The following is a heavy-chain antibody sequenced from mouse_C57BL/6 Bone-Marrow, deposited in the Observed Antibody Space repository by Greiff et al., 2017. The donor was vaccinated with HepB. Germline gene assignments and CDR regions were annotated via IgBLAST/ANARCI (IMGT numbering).Heavy chain of an antibody. V-gene: IGHV1-12*01. CDR3: ARPHYYGSSYESMDY. D-gene: IGHD1-1*01. CDR2: IYPGNGDT. J-gene: IGHJ4*01. CDR1: GYTFTSYN. Sequence: LQHSGAELVRPGASVKMSCKASGYTFTSYNMHWVKQTPRQGLEWIGAIYPGNGDTSYNQKFKGKATLTVDKSSSTAYMQLSSLTSEDSAVYFGARPHYYGSSYESMDYWGQGTSVTVSS.